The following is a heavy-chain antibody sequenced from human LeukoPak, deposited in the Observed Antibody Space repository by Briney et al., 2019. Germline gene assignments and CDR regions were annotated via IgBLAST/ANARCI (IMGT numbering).Heavy chain of an antibody. CDR3: AKDHFTMVRGVIITWLDY. Sequence: HPGGSLRLSCAASGFTFSSYAMSWVRQASGKGLEWVSGISGSGGSTYYADSVKGRFTISRDNSKNTLYLQMNSLRAEDTAVYYCAKDHFTMVRGVIITWLDYWGQGTLVTVSS. D-gene: IGHD3-10*01. CDR2: ISGSGGST. V-gene: IGHV3-23*01. CDR1: GFTFSSYA. J-gene: IGHJ4*02.